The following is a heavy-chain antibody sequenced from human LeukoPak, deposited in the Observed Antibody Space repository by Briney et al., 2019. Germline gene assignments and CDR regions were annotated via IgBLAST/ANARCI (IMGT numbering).Heavy chain of an antibody. CDR3: ARDVVGSLDY. Sequence: GGSLRLSCAASGFTFRTYWMAWVRQAPGKGLDWVANIKGDESARHQAHSVKGRFTIFRDNTQNSVYLHINNLRGDDTAVYYCARDVVGSLDYWGQGTLVSVSS. V-gene: IGHV3-7*01. D-gene: IGHD1-26*01. J-gene: IGHJ4*02. CDR1: GFTFRTYW. CDR2: IKGDESAR.